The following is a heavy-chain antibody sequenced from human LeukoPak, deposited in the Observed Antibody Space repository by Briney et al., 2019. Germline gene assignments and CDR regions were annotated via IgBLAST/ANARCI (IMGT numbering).Heavy chain of an antibody. Sequence: GGSLTLPCGACGFIFRSFAVSGARRAPGRAVEGGPAISGSGGSTYYADSVKGRFTISRDNSKNKLYLQMNSLRVKDTAVYYCAKDGPHYYDSSGYIDYWGQGTLVTVSS. V-gene: IGHV3-23*01. D-gene: IGHD3-22*01. CDR1: GFIFRSFA. CDR3: AKDGPHYYDSSGYIDY. J-gene: IGHJ4*02. CDR2: ISGSGGST.